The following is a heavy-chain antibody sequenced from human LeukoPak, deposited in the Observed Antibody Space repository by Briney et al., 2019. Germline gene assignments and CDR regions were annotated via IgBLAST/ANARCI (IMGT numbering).Heavy chain of an antibody. D-gene: IGHD5-18*01. J-gene: IGHJ4*02. CDR2: VSSGFHA. Sequence: PGGSLRLSCTASGFTLGSHDMHWVRQIPGQGLEWVAAVSSGFHAFFADSVQGRFTVSREDARNPLYLQMNSLRAGGTAVYYCVREARGYHYTYFDYWGQGTLVTVSS. CDR3: VREARGYHYTYFDY. CDR1: GFTLGSHD. V-gene: IGHV3-13*01.